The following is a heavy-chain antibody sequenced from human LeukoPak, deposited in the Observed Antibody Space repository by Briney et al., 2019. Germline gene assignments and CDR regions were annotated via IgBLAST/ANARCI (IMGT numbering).Heavy chain of an antibody. CDR1: GYTFSSYW. V-gene: IGHV5-51*01. Sequence: GGSLKISCKGSGYTFSSYWIGWVRQMPGKGLEWMGIIYPGDSDTRYSPSLQGQVTISVDTSIGTAYLQWSSLKASDTAIYYCARQNDFRLDYWGQGTLVTVSS. CDR2: IYPGDSDT. D-gene: IGHD3-3*01. CDR3: ARQNDFRLDY. J-gene: IGHJ4*02.